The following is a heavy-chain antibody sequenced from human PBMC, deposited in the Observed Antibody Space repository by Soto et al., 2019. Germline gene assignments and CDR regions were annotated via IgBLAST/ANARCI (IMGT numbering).Heavy chain of an antibody. V-gene: IGHV3-23*01. D-gene: IGHD4-17*01. CDR3: AKRVYGDYVWFDY. J-gene: IGHJ4*02. Sequence: EVQLWESGGGLVQPGGSLRLSCAASGFSFSDYAMSWVRQAPGKGLEWVSIISGDAGSTKYADSVKGRFTISRVNSKNTVYLQMNSLRAEDTAVYYCAKRVYGDYVWFDYWGQGTLVTVSS. CDR2: ISGDAGST. CDR1: GFSFSDYA.